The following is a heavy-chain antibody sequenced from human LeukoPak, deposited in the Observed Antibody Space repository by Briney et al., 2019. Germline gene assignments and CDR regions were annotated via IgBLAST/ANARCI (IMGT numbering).Heavy chain of an antibody. D-gene: IGHD5-18*01. CDR1: GYAFTSYY. J-gene: IGHJ4*02. V-gene: IGHV1-46*01. CDR3: ARGGSRSGYSYGFDY. Sequence: EASVKVSCKASGYAFTSYYMHWVRQAPGQGLEWMGIINPSGGSTSYAQKFQGRVTMTRDTSTSTVYMELSSLRSEDTAVYYCARGGSRSGYSYGFDYWGQGTLVTVSS. CDR2: INPSGGST.